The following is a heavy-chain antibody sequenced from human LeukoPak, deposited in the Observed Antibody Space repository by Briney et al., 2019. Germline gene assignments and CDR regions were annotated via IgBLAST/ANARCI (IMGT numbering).Heavy chain of an antibody. J-gene: IGHJ3*02. CDR3: ARNDRGAFDI. CDR1: GFTVSRNY. V-gene: IGHV3-53*01. Sequence: GGSLRLACAASGFTVSRNYMSWVRQAPRKGLEWVSVISSGGNTYYTDSVKGRFTISRDNSKNTLYLQMSSLRVEDTAVYYCARNDRGAFDIWGQGTMVTVSS. D-gene: IGHD3-22*01. CDR2: ISSGGNT.